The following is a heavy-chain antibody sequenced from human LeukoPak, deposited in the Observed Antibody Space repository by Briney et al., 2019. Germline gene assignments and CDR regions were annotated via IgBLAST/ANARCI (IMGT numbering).Heavy chain of an antibody. J-gene: IGHJ6*02. D-gene: IGHD3-16*01. CDR3: ARGLWGMDV. CDR1: GVSISSGGYY. Sequence: SQTLSLTCTVSGVSISSGGYYWSWLRQHPGKGLEWIGYIYYSGSTYYNPSLKSRVTISVDTSKNQFSLKLSSVTAADTAVYYCARGLWGMDVWGQGTTVTVSS. CDR2: IYYSGST. V-gene: IGHV4-31*03.